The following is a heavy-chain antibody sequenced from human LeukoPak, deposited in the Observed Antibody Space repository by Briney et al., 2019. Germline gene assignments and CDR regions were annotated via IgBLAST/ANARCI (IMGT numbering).Heavy chain of an antibody. CDR1: GGSISSGDYY. D-gene: IGHD3-9*01. CDR3: ARVWRYFDWRDAFDI. J-gene: IGHJ3*02. V-gene: IGHV4-30-4*01. Sequence: SQTLSLTCTVSGGSISSGDYYWSWIRQPPGKGLEWIGYIYYSGSTYYNPSLKSRVTIPVDTSKNQFSLKLGSVTAADTAVYYCARVWRYFDWRDAFDIWGQGTMVTVSS. CDR2: IYYSGST.